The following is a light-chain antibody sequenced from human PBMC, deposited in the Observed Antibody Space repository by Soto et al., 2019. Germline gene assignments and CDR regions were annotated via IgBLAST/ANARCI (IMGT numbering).Light chain of an antibody. J-gene: IGKJ4*01. Sequence: IVLTQSPGTLSLSPGERASLSCRASQSVSRNYVAWYQFKPGQAPRLLIYDTSTRATGIPDRFSGSGSGADFTLTSSRLEPEDFAVYFCQQYGSSPLTFGGGSKVEIK. CDR3: QQYGSSPLT. CDR2: DTS. V-gene: IGKV3-20*01. CDR1: QSVSRNY.